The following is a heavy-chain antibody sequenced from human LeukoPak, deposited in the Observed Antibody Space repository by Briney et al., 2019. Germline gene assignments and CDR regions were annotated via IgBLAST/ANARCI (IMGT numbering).Heavy chain of an antibody. Sequence: PSETLSLTCAVYDGSFSGYYWSWIRQPPGKGLEWIGEINHSGSTNYNPSLKTRVTISGDTSKNQFSLKLSSVTAADTAVYYCASAPLYCSGGSCYPQGFDVWGQGTMVIVSS. D-gene: IGHD2-15*01. CDR3: ASAPLYCSGGSCYPQGFDV. V-gene: IGHV4-34*01. J-gene: IGHJ3*01. CDR2: INHSGST. CDR1: DGSFSGYY.